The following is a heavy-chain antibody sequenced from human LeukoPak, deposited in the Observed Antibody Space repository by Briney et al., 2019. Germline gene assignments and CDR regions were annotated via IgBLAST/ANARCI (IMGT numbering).Heavy chain of an antibody. D-gene: IGHD6-19*01. J-gene: IGHJ4*02. V-gene: IGHV3-7*01. CDR2: INQEGSEK. Sequence: PGRSLRLSCAASGFTFSNSGMSWVRQAPGKGLEGVGNINQEGSEKNYVDSVKGRFTISRDSAKNSLYLQMDSLRAEDTAVYYCARCSGWAFKNWGQGTLVTVSS. CDR3: ARCSGWAFKN. CDR1: GFTFSNSG.